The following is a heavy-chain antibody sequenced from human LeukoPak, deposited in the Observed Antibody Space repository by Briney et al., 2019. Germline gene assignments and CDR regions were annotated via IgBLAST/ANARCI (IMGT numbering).Heavy chain of an antibody. CDR3: ARDQDYSSGWCGGILDI. J-gene: IGHJ3*02. CDR2: ITSSGNSI. CDR1: GFTVSSNY. D-gene: IGHD6-19*01. Sequence: GGSLRLSCAASGFTVSSNYMSWVRQAPGKGLEWVSYITSSGNSIHYADSVKGRFTISRDNAKNSLYLQMNSLRAEDTAVYYCARDQDYSSGWCGGILDIWGQGTMVTVSS. V-gene: IGHV3-11*04.